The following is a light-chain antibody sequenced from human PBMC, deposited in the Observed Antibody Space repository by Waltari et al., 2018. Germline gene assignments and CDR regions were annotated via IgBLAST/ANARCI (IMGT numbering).Light chain of an antibody. CDR2: DAS. V-gene: IGKV3D-20*01. CDR3: QQYGRSPWT. J-gene: IGKJ1*01. CDR1: QSVNSNY. Sequence: ELVLTQSPATLALSPGERATLSCGASQSVNSNYLAWYQQRPGLAPRLLIYDASSRATDIPDRFRGSGSGTDFTLTISRLEPEDFAMYYCQQYGRSPWTFGQGTKVEIK.